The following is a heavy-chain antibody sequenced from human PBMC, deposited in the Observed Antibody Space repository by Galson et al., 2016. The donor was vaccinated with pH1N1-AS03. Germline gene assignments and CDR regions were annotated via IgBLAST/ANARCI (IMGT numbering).Heavy chain of an antibody. CDR3: ARQRAVRAFDY. CDR2: IYPDDSDA. V-gene: IGHV5-51*01. J-gene: IGHJ4*02. Sequence: QSGAEVKKPGESLKISCKGSGYSFTNYWIAWVRQLPGKGLEWMGIIYPDDSDARYSPSFQGQVTVSADTSNSTAYMQWNSLKASDTAMYYCARQRAVRAFDYWGQGTPVTVSS. D-gene: IGHD3-10*01. CDR1: GYSFTNYW.